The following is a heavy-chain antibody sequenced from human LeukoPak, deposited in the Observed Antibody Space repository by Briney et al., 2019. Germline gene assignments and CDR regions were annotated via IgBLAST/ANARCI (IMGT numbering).Heavy chain of an antibody. J-gene: IGHJ4*02. D-gene: IGHD6-19*01. CDR1: GFTFSDYY. CDR2: ISSSGSTI. Sequence: GGSLRLSCAASGFTFSDYYMSWIRQAPGKGLEWVSYISSSGSTIYYADSVKGRFTISRDNAKNSLYLQMNSLRAEDTAVYYCARDSLPDPVAGISGLFDYWGQGTLVTVSS. CDR3: ARDSLPDPVAGISGLFDY. V-gene: IGHV3-11*01.